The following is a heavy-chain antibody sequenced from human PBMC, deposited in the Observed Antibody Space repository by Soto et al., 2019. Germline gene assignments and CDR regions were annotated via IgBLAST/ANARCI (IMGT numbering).Heavy chain of an antibody. CDR2: INPNSGDT. J-gene: IGHJ4*02. CDR3: ATSRISIAVAGETEYYFDY. D-gene: IGHD6-19*01. CDR1: GYIFTGYY. Sequence: ASVKVSCKASGYIFTGYYMHWVRQAPGQGLEWMGWINPNSGDTNYTQKFQGWVTMTRDTYNSTAYMELSRLRSDDTAVYYCATSRISIAVAGETEYYFDYWGQGTLVTVSS. V-gene: IGHV1-2*04.